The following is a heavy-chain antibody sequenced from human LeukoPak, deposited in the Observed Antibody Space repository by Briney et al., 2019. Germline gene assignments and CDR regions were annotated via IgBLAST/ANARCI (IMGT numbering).Heavy chain of an antibody. CDR3: ARGSADDDDKWIDP. Sequence: RGSLRLSCAASGFTFSDYGMNWVRQAPRKGREWVSYISSSPINIYYADSVRGRFTISRDNAKNSVFLQMNSVRAEDTAVYYCARGSADDDDKWIDPWGQGTLVTVSS. CDR2: ISSSPINI. D-gene: IGHD1-1*01. V-gene: IGHV3-48*03. J-gene: IGHJ5*02. CDR1: GFTFSDYG.